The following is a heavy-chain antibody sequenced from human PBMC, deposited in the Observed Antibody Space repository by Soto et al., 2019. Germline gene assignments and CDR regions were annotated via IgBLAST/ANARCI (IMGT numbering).Heavy chain of an antibody. J-gene: IGHJ6*02. CDR2: ISGSGDST. CDR3: AKDRDGAAAGPTKFYGMDV. V-gene: IGHV3-23*01. CDR1: GFTFSSYA. D-gene: IGHD6-13*01. Sequence: EVQLLESGGGLVQPGGSLRLSCAASGFTFSSYAMSWVRQAPGKGLEWVSVISGSGDSTYYADYVRGLFTISRDNSKNTLYLQMNSLRAEDTAVYYCAKDRDGAAAGPTKFYGMDVWGQGTTVTVSS.